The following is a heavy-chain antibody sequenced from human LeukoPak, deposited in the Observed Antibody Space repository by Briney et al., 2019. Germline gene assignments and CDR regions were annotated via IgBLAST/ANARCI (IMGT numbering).Heavy chain of an antibody. J-gene: IGHJ4*02. V-gene: IGHV1-69*04. Sequence: SVKVSCKASGGTFSSYAISWVRQAPGQGLEWMGRIIPILGIANYAQKFQGRVTITADKSTSTAYMELSSLRSEDTAVYYCAKDYGAVLAAAGNFDYWGQGTLVTVSS. CDR2: IIPILGIA. D-gene: IGHD6-13*01. CDR1: GGTFSSYA. CDR3: AKDYGAVLAAAGNFDY.